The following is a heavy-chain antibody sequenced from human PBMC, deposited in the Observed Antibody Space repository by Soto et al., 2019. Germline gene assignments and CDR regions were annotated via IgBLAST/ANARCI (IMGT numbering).Heavy chain of an antibody. J-gene: IGHJ4*02. CDR1: GGSISSGGYY. D-gene: IGHD2-21*02. CDR2: IYYSGST. Sequence: QVQLQESGPGLVKPSQTLSLTCTVSGGSISSGGYYWSWIRQHPGKGLEWIGYIYYSGSTYYNPSRKSRVTIPVDTSKNQFSLKLSSVTAADTAVYYCARWPERGDWPISGAFDYWGQETLVTVSS. V-gene: IGHV4-31*03. CDR3: ARWPERGDWPISGAFDY.